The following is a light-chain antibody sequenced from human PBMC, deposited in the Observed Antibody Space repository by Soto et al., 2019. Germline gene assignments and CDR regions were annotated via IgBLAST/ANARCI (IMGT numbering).Light chain of an antibody. V-gene: IGLV2-11*01. CDR1: SSDVCDYNY. CDR3: CSFAGSYTFWV. Sequence: QSALTQPRSVSGSPGQSVTISCTGTSSDVCDYNYVSWYQQYPGKAPKLVIYDVSKRPSGVHDRFSGSKSGNTASLTISGLQAEDEADYYCCSFAGSYTFWVFGGGTKLTVL. CDR2: DVS. J-gene: IGLJ3*02.